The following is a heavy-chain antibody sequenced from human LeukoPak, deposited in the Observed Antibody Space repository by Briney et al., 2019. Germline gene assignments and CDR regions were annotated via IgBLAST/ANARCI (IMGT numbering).Heavy chain of an antibody. V-gene: IGHV3-66*01. J-gene: IGHJ4*02. D-gene: IGHD3-10*01. CDR2: IYSGGST. Sequence: PGGSLRLSSAASGFTVSSNYMSWVRQAPGKGLEWVSVIYSGGSTYYADSVKGRFTISRDNSKNTLYLQMNSLRAEDTAVYYCASRYYGSGSLIDYWGQGTLVTVSS. CDR1: GFTVSSNY. CDR3: ASRYYGSGSLIDY.